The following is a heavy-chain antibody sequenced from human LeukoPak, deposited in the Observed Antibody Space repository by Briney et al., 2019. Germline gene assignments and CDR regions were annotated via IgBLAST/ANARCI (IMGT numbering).Heavy chain of an antibody. CDR2: IKSKTDGGTT. Sequence: PGGSLRLSCAASGFTFSNAWMSWVRQAPEKGLEWVGCIKSKTDGGTTDYAAPVKGRFTISRDDSKNTLYLQMNSLKTEDTAVYYCTTYYYDSSGYFSGDYWGQGTLVTVSS. D-gene: IGHD3-22*01. V-gene: IGHV3-15*01. CDR1: GFTFSNAW. CDR3: TTYYYDSSGYFSGDY. J-gene: IGHJ4*02.